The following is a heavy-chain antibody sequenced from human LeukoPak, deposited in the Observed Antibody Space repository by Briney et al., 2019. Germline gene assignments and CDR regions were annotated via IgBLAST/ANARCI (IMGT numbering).Heavy chain of an antibody. V-gene: IGHV3-21*01. CDR2: ISSSSSCS. Sequence: GGSLRLSCAAYGFTLSSHSMNWVRHAQERWREWVSSISSSSSCSNSEDSVKGGFIITSDNANSSIYLKMHSLRAEDTAVYYCARDLYDSGAHSSPIDYWGQGTLVTVSS. D-gene: IGHD3-22*01. CDR3: ARDLYDSGAHSSPIDY. CDR1: GFTLSSHS. J-gene: IGHJ4*02.